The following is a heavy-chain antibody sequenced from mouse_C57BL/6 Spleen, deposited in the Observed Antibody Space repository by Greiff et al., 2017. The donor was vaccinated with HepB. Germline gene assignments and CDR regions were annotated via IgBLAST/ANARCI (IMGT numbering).Heavy chain of an antibody. CDR1: GYAFSSYW. CDR3: ARLDYGSSASFDY. J-gene: IGHJ2*01. D-gene: IGHD1-1*01. V-gene: IGHV1-80*01. Sequence: VQLQQSGAELVKPGASVKISCKASGYAFSSYWMNWVKQRPGKGLEWIGQIYPGDGDTNYNGKFKGKATLTADKSSSTAYMQLSSLTSDDSAVYVCARLDYGSSASFDYWGQGTTLTVSS. CDR2: IYPGDGDT.